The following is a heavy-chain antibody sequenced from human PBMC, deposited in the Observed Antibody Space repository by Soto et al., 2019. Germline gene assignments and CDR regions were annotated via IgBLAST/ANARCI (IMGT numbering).Heavy chain of an antibody. CDR1: GGSISSSSYY. J-gene: IGHJ4*02. CDR2: ISYSGST. D-gene: IGHD2-15*01. CDR3: ASHLTGSGDLDY. Sequence: SETLSLTCTVSGGSISSSSYYWGWIRQPPGKGLEWIGSISYSGSTYYNASLKSRVTISVDTSKNKLSLKLSSVTAADTAMYYCASHLTGSGDLDYWGQGNLVTVSS. V-gene: IGHV4-39*01.